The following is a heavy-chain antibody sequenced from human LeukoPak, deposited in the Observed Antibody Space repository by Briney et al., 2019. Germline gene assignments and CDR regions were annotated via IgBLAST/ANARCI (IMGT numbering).Heavy chain of an antibody. V-gene: IGHV4-39*07. J-gene: IGHJ4*02. Sequence: PSETLSLTCTVSGGSISSSSYYWGWIRQPPGKGLEWIGEINHSGSTNYNPSLKSRVTISVDTSKNQFSLKLSSVTAADTAVYYCARAEPPSNWGPGRYFDYWGQGTLVTVSS. D-gene: IGHD7-27*01. CDR3: ARAEPPSNWGPGRYFDY. CDR2: INHSGST. CDR1: GGSISSSSYY.